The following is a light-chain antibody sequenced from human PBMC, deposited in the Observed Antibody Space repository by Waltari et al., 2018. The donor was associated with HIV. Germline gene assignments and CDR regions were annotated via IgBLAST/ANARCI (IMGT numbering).Light chain of an antibody. V-gene: IGLV1-44*01. CDR2: SNN. CDR1: RSNVGSNI. Sequence: QSVLAQPPSASGTPGQRGPISCSGSRSNVGSNIEHLYQQVPGTAPKLLIYSNNQRPSGVPDRFSGSNSGTSASLAISGLQSEDEADYYCAAWDDSLNAWVFGGGTKLTVL. J-gene: IGLJ3*02. CDR3: AAWDDSLNAWV.